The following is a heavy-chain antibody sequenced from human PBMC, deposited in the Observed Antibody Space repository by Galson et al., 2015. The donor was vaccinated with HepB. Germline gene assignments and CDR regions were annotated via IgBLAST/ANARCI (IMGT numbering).Heavy chain of an antibody. Sequence: PALVKPTQTLTLTCTFSGFSLSTSGMCVNWIRQPPGKALEWLALIDWDDDKSYSTSLKTRLTISKDTSKNQVVLTMTNMDPVDTGTYYCVYNSPRQQLAPNNYQYYYMDVWGKGTTVTVSS. V-gene: IGHV2-70*01. J-gene: IGHJ6*03. CDR1: GFSLSTSGMC. CDR2: IDWDDDK. CDR3: VYNSPRQQLAPNNYQYYYMDV. D-gene: IGHD6-13*01.